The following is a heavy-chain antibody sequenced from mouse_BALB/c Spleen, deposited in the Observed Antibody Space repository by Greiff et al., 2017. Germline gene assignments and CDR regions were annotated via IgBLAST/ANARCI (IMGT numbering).Heavy chain of an antibody. CDR1: GFTFSSYA. J-gene: IGHJ4*01. D-gene: IGHD2-1*01. Sequence: EVKLMESGGGLVKPGGSLKLSCAASGFTFSSYAMSWVRQTPEKRLEWVATISSGGSYTYYPDRVKGRFTISRDNAKNTLYLQMSSLRSEDTAMYYCARHGKTSYAMDYGGRGTSVAVSS. V-gene: IGHV5-9-3*01. CDR2: ISSGGSYT. CDR3: ARHGKTSYAMDY.